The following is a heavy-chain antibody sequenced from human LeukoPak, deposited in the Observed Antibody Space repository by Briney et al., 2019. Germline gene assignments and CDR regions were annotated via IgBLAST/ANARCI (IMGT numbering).Heavy chain of an antibody. D-gene: IGHD3-22*01. Sequence: SETLSLTCTVSGGSISSSSYYWGWIRQPPGKGLEWIGSIYYSGSTYYNPSLKSRVTISVDTSKNQFSLKLSSVTAADTAVYYCARGGQYDYYDSSGYYYSNAFDIWGQGTMVTVSS. CDR3: ARGGQYDYYDSSGYYYSNAFDI. V-gene: IGHV4-39*07. J-gene: IGHJ3*02. CDR1: GGSISSSSYY. CDR2: IYYSGST.